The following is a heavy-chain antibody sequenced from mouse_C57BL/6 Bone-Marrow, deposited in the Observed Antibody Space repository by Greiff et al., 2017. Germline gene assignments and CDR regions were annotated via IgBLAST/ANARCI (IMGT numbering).Heavy chain of an antibody. Sequence: VQLQQSGPVLVKPGASVKMSCKASGYTFTDYYMNWVKQSHGKSLEWIGVINPYNGGTSYNQKFKGKATLTVDKSSSTAYMELNSLTSEDSAVYYCARATTVVEDWGQGTLVTVSA. D-gene: IGHD1-1*01. CDR2: INPYNGGT. J-gene: IGHJ3*01. CDR3: ARATTVVED. V-gene: IGHV1-19*01. CDR1: GYTFTDYY.